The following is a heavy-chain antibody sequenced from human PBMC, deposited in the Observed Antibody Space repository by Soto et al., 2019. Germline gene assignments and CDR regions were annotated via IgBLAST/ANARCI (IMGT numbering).Heavy chain of an antibody. Sequence: QVQLQQWGAGLLKPSETLSLTCAVYGGFFSAHFWSWIRQPPGKGLEWIGEIYHTGSTNYNPSLKIRVTKSVDTSKNQFSLKLSSVTAADTAVDYCASAGFMVAPDYWGQGTLVTVTS. CDR2: IYHTGST. J-gene: IGHJ4*02. V-gene: IGHV4-34*01. CDR1: GGFFSAHF. D-gene: IGHD5-12*01. CDR3: ASAGFMVAPDY.